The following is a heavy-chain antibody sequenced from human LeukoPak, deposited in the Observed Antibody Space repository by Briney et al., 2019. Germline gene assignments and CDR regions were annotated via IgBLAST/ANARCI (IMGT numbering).Heavy chain of an antibody. CDR3: ARASSKQLAGYLPDGFDI. Sequence: GGSLRLSCAASGFTLSSYSMNWVRQAPGKGLEWVSSISSSSSYIHYTDSVKGRFTISRDNAKNSLSLQMNSLRADDAAVYYCARASSKQLAGYLPDGFDIWGQGTMVTVSS. D-gene: IGHD3-9*01. CDR2: ISSSSSYI. J-gene: IGHJ3*02. CDR1: GFTLSSYS. V-gene: IGHV3-21*01.